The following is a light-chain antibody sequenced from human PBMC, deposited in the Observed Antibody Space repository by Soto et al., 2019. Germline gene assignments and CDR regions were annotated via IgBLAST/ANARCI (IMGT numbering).Light chain of an antibody. CDR1: QSVSIH. J-gene: IGKJ1*01. CDR2: DAS. V-gene: IGKV3-11*01. Sequence: DIVLTQSPATLSLSPGERATLSCRASQSVSIHLAWYQQKPGQAPRLLIYDASNRATGVPVRFSGSGSGTDFTLTISSLEAEDFAVYYCQCRKTWWTFGQGTKV. CDR3: QCRKTWWT.